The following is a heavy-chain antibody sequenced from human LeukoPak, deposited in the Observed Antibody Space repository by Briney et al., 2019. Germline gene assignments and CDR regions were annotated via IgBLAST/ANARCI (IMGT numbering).Heavy chain of an antibody. Sequence: GGSLRLSCAASGFTLSSYSMNWVRQAPGKGLEWVSYISSSSSTIYYADSVKGRFTISRGNAKNSLYLQMNSLRAEDTAVYYCARESSGWAPGPIDYWGQGTLVTVSS. D-gene: IGHD6-19*01. CDR3: ARESSGWAPGPIDY. J-gene: IGHJ4*02. V-gene: IGHV3-48*01. CDR1: GFTLSSYS. CDR2: ISSSSSTI.